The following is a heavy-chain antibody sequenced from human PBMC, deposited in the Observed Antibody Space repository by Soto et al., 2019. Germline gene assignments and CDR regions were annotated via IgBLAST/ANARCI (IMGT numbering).Heavy chain of an antibody. D-gene: IGHD3-16*01. J-gene: IGHJ3*02. CDR2: ISSSSGTI. CDR1: GFTFSQYN. CDR3: AGAFDI. V-gene: IGHV3-48*01. Sequence: ESGGGLVQPGGSLRLSCAASGFTFSQYNMNWVRQAPGKGLEWVSYISSSSGTIYYADSVKGRFTISRDNAKNSLYLQMNILRAEDTAVYYCAGAFDIWGQGTMVTVSS.